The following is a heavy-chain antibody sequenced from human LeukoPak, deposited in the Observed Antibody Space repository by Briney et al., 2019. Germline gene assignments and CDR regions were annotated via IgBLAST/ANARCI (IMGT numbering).Heavy chain of an antibody. CDR3: ARDRQYYDFWSGSRDYYYYYMDV. CDR1: GYTFTGYY. J-gene: IGHJ6*03. V-gene: IGHV1-2*02. D-gene: IGHD3-3*01. Sequence: GASVKVSCKASGYTFTGYYMHWVRQAPGQGLEWMGWINPNSGGTNYAQKFQGRVTMTRDTSISTAYMELSRLRSDDTVVYYCARDRQYYDFWSGSRDYYYYYMDVWGKGTTVTVSS. CDR2: INPNSGGT.